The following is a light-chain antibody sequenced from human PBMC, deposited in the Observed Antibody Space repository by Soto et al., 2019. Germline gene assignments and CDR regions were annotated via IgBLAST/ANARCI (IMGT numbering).Light chain of an antibody. Sequence: EIVLTQSPGTLSLSPGERATLSCRASQYVSRNYLAWYQHKPGQAPRLLIYGASSRATGIPDRFGGSASGTDFTITISRLEPEDFAVYYCQQYGSSPLTFGGGTKVQIK. CDR2: GAS. CDR3: QQYGSSPLT. V-gene: IGKV3-20*01. CDR1: QYVSRNY. J-gene: IGKJ4*01.